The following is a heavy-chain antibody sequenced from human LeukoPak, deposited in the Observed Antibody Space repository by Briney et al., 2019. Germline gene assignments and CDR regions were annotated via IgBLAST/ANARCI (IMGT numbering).Heavy chain of an antibody. CDR3: ARRGVSNRNWYCNL. Sequence: GGSLRLSCIASVLTFSDSCMNWVRPAPGRGGGWVATIKQEGSEKNNVDSVKGRVTISRDNAKNSLYLQMNSMRAEEPAVFFCARRGVSNRNWYCNLGARGTRVSVSS. D-gene: IGHD2/OR15-2a*01. CDR2: IKQEGSEK. CDR1: VLTFSDSC. V-gene: IGHV3-7*01. J-gene: IGHJ2*01.